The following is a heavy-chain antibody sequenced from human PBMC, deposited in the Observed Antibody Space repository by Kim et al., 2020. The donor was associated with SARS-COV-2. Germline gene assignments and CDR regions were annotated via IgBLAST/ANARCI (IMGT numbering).Heavy chain of an antibody. Sequence: ADFGTGQFTISRDKAQTHLYLQMNSLRPEDTALYFCAKDVGPGVGAMDYWGQGNLVTVSS. CDR3: AKDVGPGVGAMDY. D-gene: IGHD1-26*01. V-gene: IGHV3-9*01. J-gene: IGHJ4*02.